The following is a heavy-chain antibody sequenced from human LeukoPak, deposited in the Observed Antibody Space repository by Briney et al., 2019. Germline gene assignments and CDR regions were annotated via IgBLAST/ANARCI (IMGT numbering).Heavy chain of an antibody. D-gene: IGHD7-27*01. CDR3: ARQLGTSYYFDY. V-gene: IGHV5-51*01. CDR2: IYPGDSDT. CDR1: GYSFTSYW. J-gene: IGHJ4*02. Sequence: GGSLQISCKGSGYSFTSYWMGWVRPMLGKGLEWMEIIYPGDSDTRYSPSFQGQVTISADKSISTAYLQWSSLKASDTAMYYCARQLGTSYYFDYWGQGTLVTVSS.